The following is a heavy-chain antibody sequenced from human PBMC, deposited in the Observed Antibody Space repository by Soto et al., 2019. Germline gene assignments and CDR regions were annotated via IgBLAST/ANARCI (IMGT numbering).Heavy chain of an antibody. J-gene: IGHJ4*02. CDR1: GGSISSYY. CDR3: ARAEHSYDSSGYYSY. D-gene: IGHD3-22*01. Sequence: QVQLQESGPGLVKPSETLSLTCTVSGGSISSYYWSWIRQPPGKGLEWIGYIYYSGSTNYNPSLKSRVTISVDTSKNQISLKLSSVTAADTAVYYCARAEHSYDSSGYYSYWGQGTLVTVSS. CDR2: IYYSGST. V-gene: IGHV4-59*01.